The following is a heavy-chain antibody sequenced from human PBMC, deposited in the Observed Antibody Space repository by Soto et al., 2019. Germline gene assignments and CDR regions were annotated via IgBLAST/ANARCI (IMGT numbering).Heavy chain of an antibody. V-gene: IGHV3-64*01. CDR2: ISSNGGTT. CDR1: GFTFSSYD. CDR3: ARRVSAAYDY. Sequence: EVQLAESGGGMVQPGGSLRLSCVASGFTFSSYDMHWVRQAPGKGLEYVSSISSNGGTTYYGNSVKGRFTISRDNSKNTPYLQRGSLRAGDMAVYYCARRVSAAYDYWGRGTLVTVSS. J-gene: IGHJ4*02. D-gene: IGHD2-8*01.